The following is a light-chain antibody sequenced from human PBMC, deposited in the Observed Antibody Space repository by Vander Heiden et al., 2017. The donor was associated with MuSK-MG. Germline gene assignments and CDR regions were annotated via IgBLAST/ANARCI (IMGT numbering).Light chain of an antibody. Sequence: SPTTPSASGGDRVTITWRASQGINNYLSWYQHQPGEAPKLLICAASSLQSRVASRFSGSGSGTEFTLTISSLQAEDFANYCCQQNNITRFTFGEGTKVEIK. CDR1: QGINNY. CDR3: QQNNITRFT. J-gene: IGKJ4*01. CDR2: AAS. V-gene: IGKV1-39*01.